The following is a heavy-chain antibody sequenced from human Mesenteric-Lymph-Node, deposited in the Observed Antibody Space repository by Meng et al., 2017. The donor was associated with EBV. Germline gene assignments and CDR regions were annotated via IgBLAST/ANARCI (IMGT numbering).Heavy chain of an antibody. D-gene: IGHD3-22*01. Sequence: VQRQESGPGLGKPSGTLSLNCAVSGGSSSSSNWWSWVRQPPGKGLEWIGEIYHSGSTNYNPSLKSRVTISVDKSKNQFSLKLSSVTAADTAVYYCARTYYHDSSANFDYWGQGTLVTVSS. CDR1: GGSSSSSNW. CDR2: IYHSGST. CDR3: ARTYYHDSSANFDY. V-gene: IGHV4-4*02. J-gene: IGHJ4*02.